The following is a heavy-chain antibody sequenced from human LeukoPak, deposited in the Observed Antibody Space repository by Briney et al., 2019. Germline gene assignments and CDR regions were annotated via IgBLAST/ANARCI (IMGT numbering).Heavy chain of an antibody. J-gene: IGHJ4*02. CDR1: GFTFSNLA. CDR3: AKDARRYSGWYFFDH. V-gene: IGHV3-23*01. D-gene: IGHD6-19*01. Sequence: GGSLRLSCVAYGFTFSNLAMGWVRQAPGKGLEWVSVISDSGGTTYYADSVKGRFTISRDNSRNTLYLQMNSLRVDDTAVYYCAKDARRYSGWYFFDHWGQGTLVTVSS. CDR2: ISDSGGTT.